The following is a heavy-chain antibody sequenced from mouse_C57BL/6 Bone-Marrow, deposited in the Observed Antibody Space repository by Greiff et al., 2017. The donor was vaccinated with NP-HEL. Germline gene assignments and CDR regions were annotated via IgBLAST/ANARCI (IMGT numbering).Heavy chain of an antibody. Sequence: EVQLVESGPGLVKPSQSLSLTCSVTGYSITSGYYWNWIRQFPGNKLEWMGYISYDGSNNYNPSLKNRTSITRDTSKNQFFLKLKSVTTEDTATYDCARGSNYPFAYWGQGTLVTVSA. CDR1: GYSITSGYY. V-gene: IGHV3-6*01. J-gene: IGHJ3*01. CDR2: ISYDGSN. CDR3: ARGSNYPFAY. D-gene: IGHD2-5*01.